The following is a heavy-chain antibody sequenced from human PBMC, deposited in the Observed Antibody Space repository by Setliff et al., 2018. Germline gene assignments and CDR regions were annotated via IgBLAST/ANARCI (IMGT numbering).Heavy chain of an antibody. J-gene: IGHJ3*02. V-gene: IGHV4-61*02. Sequence: PSETLSLTCTVSGDSISRAKYYWSWIRQSAGKGLECIGRIYTDGSTKYNPSLNSRVTLLIDTAKNQFSLKLSSVTAADTAVYYCARDFFRAREDAFMLEYAFDIWGQGTMVTVSS. CDR2: IYTDGST. D-gene: IGHD3-16*01. CDR3: ARDFFRAREDAFMLEYAFDI. CDR1: GDSISRAKYY.